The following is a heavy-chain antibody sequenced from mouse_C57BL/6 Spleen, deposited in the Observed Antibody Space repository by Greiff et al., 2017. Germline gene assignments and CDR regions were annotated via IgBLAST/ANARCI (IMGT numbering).Heavy chain of an antibody. CDR1: GFTFSSYA. CDR3: ARVYGSSYFDY. D-gene: IGHD1-1*01. Sequence: EVMLVESGGGLVESGGSLKLSCAASGFTFSSYAMSWVRQTPEKRLEWVATISDGGSYTYYPDNVKGRFTISRDNAKNNLYLQMSHLKSEDTAMYYCARVYGSSYFDYWGQGTTLTVSS. V-gene: IGHV5-4*03. J-gene: IGHJ2*01. CDR2: ISDGGSYT.